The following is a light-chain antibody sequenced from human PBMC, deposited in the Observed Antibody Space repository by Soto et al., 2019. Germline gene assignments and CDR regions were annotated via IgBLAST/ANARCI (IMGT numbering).Light chain of an antibody. CDR2: AAS. CDR1: QRISTY. Sequence: DIQMTQSPSTLSAGVGDRVTITCRAGQRISTYLNWYQQKPGKAPTLLIYAASSLQSGVPSRFSGGRSGTDFTLTINTRQPEDFATYFCQQCYSSPRTFGQGTKVEIK. V-gene: IGKV1-39*01. CDR3: QQCYSSPRT. J-gene: IGKJ1*01.